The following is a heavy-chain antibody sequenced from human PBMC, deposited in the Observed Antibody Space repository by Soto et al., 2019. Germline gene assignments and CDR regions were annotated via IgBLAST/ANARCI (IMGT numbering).Heavy chain of an antibody. CDR1: GGSFSGYY. V-gene: IGHV4-34*01. CDR2: INHSGST. CDR3: ARALNTAMVYWYFDL. Sequence: QVQLQQWGAGLLKPSETLSLTCAVYGGSFSGYYWSWIRQPPGKGLEWIGEINHSGSTNYNPSLKSRVTIXXDXSXNQFSLKLSSVTAADTAVYYCARALNTAMVYWYFDLWGRGTLVTVSS. D-gene: IGHD5-18*01. J-gene: IGHJ2*01.